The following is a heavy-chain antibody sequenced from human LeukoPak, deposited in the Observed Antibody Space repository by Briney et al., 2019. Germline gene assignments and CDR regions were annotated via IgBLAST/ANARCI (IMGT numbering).Heavy chain of an antibody. CDR2: IYYSGCT. V-gene: IGHV4-31*03. J-gene: IGHJ5*02. Sequence: PSQTLSLTCTVSGGSISSGGYYWSWIRQHPGKGLEWIGYIYYSGCTYYNPSLKSRVTISVDTSKNQFSLKLSSVTAADTAVYYCARAGDMVRGVRNWFDPWGQGTLVTVSS. CDR3: ARAGDMVRGVRNWFDP. D-gene: IGHD3-10*01. CDR1: GGSISSGGYY.